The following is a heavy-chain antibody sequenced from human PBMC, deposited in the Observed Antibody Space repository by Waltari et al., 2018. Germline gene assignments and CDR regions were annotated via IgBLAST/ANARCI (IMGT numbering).Heavy chain of an antibody. D-gene: IGHD6-19*01. CDR2: IYYSGRT. V-gene: IGHV4-59*01. Sequence: QVQLQESGPGLVKPSETLSLTCTVSGGSISSYYWSWIRQPPGKGLEWVGYIYYSGRTNYIPALKSRVTISVDTSKNQFSLSLSAVTAADTAVYYCARGESSGWYLDYWGQGTLVTVSS. CDR1: GGSISSYY. CDR3: ARGESSGWYLDY. J-gene: IGHJ4*02.